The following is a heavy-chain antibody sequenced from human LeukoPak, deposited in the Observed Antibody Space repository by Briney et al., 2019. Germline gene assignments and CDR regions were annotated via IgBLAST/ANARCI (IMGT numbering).Heavy chain of an antibody. Sequence: PGGSLRLSCAASGFTFSTYAMHWVRQAPGKGLEYVSAISTNGDSTYYADSVKGRFTISRDNSKNTLFLQMGSLRADDMAVYYSARWGSISCYDYWGQGTLVTVSS. CDR2: ISTNGDST. CDR3: ARWGSISCYDY. V-gene: IGHV3-64*02. D-gene: IGHD2-15*01. J-gene: IGHJ4*02. CDR1: GFTFSTYA.